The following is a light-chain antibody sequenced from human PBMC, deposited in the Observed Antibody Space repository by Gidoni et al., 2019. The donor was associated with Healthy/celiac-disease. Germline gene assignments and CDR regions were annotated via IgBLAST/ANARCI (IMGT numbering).Light chain of an antibody. V-gene: IGKV3-20*01. CDR1: QSVSSSY. CDR3: RQYGSSPRT. Sequence: EIVLTQSPGTLSLSPGERATLSCRASQSVSSSYLAWSQQKPGQAPRLLIYCASRRAASVPDGISSGRSGANYSLTISRLEAAEFAVYYYRQYGSSPRTFGQGTKVDIK. J-gene: IGKJ1*01. CDR2: CAS.